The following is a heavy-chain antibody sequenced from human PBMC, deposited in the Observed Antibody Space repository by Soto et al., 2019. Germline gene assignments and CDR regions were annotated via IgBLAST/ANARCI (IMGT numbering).Heavy chain of an antibody. J-gene: IGHJ4*02. CDR1: GFTFSSYA. CDR2: ISGSGGST. CDR3: AKDSRGAARTGPSDY. Sequence: GGSLRLSCAASGFTFSSYAMSWVRQAPGKGLEWVSVISGSGGSTYYADSVKGRFTISRDNSKNTLYLQMNSLRAEDTAVYYCAKDSRGAARTGPSDYWGQGTLVTVSS. V-gene: IGHV3-23*01. D-gene: IGHD6-6*01.